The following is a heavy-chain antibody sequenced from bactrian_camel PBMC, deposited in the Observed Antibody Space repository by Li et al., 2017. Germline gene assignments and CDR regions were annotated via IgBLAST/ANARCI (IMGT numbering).Heavy chain of an antibody. CDR2: IYNLDGSP. D-gene: IGHD4*01. CDR1: GFLLSSAA. CDR3: AADARYYNEYGCVPNNWRFRT. V-gene: IGHV3S35*01. Sequence: VQLVESGGGLVQPGGSLRLSCAASGFLLSSAAMSWVRQPSGKGIEWVSNIYNLDGSPGYADSVKGRFTISRDTAKNTVYLQMNNLNPEDTAMYYCAADARYYNEYGCVPNNWRFRTWGRGTQVTVS. J-gene: IGHJ6*01.